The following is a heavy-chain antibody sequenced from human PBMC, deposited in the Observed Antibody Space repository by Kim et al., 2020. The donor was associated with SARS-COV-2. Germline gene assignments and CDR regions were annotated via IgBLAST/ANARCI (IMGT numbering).Heavy chain of an antibody. CDR1: GGSFSGYY. Sequence: SETLSLTCAVYGGSFSGYYWSWIRQPPGKGLEWIGEINHSGSTNYNPSLKSRVTISVDTSKNQFSLKLSSVTAADTAVYYCARGSFYDFWSGYRQHYYYYYMDVWGKGTTVTVSS. CDR2: INHSGST. V-gene: IGHV4-34*01. D-gene: IGHD3-3*01. J-gene: IGHJ6*03. CDR3: ARGSFYDFWSGYRQHYYYYYMDV.